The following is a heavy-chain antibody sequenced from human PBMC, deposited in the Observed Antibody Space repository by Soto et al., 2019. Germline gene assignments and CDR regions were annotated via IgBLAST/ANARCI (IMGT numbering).Heavy chain of an antibody. CDR1: GGSISSGDYY. Sequence: QVQLQESGPGLVKPSQTLSLTCTVSGGSISSGDYYWSWIRQPPGKGLEWIGYIYYSGSTYYNPSLRSRVTISVDTAKSLFSLKLRSAPAAGTAVYYCATDGGNSAYLDYRGQGTLVTVPS. V-gene: IGHV4-30-4*01. CDR3: ATDGGNSAYLDY. D-gene: IGHD2-21*02. CDR2: IYYSGST. J-gene: IGHJ4*02.